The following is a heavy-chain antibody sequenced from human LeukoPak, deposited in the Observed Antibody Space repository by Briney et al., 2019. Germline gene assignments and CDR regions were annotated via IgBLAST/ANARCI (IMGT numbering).Heavy chain of an antibody. CDR2: INPNSGGT. CDR3: ARPRSITNNWFDP. CDR1: GYTFTGYY. D-gene: IGHD2-2*01. Sequence: GASVKVSCKASGYTFTGYYMHWVRQAPGQGLEWMGWINPNSGGTNYAQKFQGRVTMTRDTSISTAYMELGRLRSGDTAVYYCARPRSITNNWFDPWGQGTLVTVSS. J-gene: IGHJ5*02. V-gene: IGHV1-2*02.